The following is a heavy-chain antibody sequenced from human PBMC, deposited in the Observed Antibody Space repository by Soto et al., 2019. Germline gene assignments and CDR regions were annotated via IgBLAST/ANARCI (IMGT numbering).Heavy chain of an antibody. D-gene: IGHD3-22*01. CDR1: GYTFTGYY. Sequence: ASVKVSCKASGYTFTGYYMHWVRQAPGQGLEWMGWINPNSGGTNYAQKFQGWVTMTRDTSISTAYMELSRLRSDDTAVYYCARDRGVDYYDSSGPRRNPQSYYYGMDVWGQGTTVTVYS. CDR2: INPNSGGT. CDR3: ARDRGVDYYDSSGPRRNPQSYYYGMDV. V-gene: IGHV1-2*04. J-gene: IGHJ6*02.